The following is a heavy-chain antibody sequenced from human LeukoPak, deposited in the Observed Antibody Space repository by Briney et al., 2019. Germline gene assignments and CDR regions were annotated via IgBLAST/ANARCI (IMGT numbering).Heavy chain of an antibody. CDR2: IVVGSGNT. D-gene: IGHD6-13*01. V-gene: IGHV1-58*01. CDR3: ARDLVPGLTYSSSWTTNGFDY. Sequence: ASVKVSCKASGFTFTSSAVQWVRQARGQRLEWIGWIVVGSGNTNYAQKFQERVTITRDMSTSTAYMELSSLRSEDTAVYYCARDLVPGLTYSSSWTTNGFDYWGQGTLVTVSS. J-gene: IGHJ4*02. CDR1: GFTFTSSA.